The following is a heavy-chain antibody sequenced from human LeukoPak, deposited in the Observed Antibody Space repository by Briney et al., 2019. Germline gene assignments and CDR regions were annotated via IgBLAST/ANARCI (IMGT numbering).Heavy chain of an antibody. Sequence: GGSLRLSCAASGFTFSSYGMSWVRQAPGKGLEWVSSISSSSSYIYYADSVKGRFTISRDNAKDSLYLQMNSLRAEDTAVYYCAKEWKDIVVVVAAFGGYFDYWGQGTLVTVSS. J-gene: IGHJ4*02. D-gene: IGHD2-15*01. V-gene: IGHV3-21*01. CDR3: AKEWKDIVVVVAAFGGYFDY. CDR2: ISSSSSYI. CDR1: GFTFSSYG.